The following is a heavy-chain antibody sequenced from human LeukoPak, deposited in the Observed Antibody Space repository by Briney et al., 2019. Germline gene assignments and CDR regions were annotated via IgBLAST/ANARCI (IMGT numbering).Heavy chain of an antibody. CDR3: ARADRDGYTFDY. J-gene: IGHJ4*02. V-gene: IGHV1-2*02. D-gene: IGHD5-24*01. CDR2: INPNSGGT. Sequence: ASVKVSCKASGYTFTGYYVHWVRQAPGQGLEWMGWINPNSGGTNYAQKFQGRVTVTRDTSISTAYMELSRLRSDDTAVYYCARADRDGYTFDYWGQGTLVTVSS. CDR1: GYTFTGYY.